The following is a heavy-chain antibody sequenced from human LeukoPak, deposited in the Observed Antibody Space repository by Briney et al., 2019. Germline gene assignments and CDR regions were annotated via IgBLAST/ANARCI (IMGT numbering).Heavy chain of an antibody. CDR1: GFTFSGYG. D-gene: IGHD3-3*01. J-gene: IGHJ4*02. CDR3: AREAFGVVISENYFDY. V-gene: IGHV3-30*03. Sequence: GGSLRLSCAASGFTFSGYGMHWVRQAPGKGLEWVAVISYDGSDKHHADSAKGRFTISRDNSRNTLYLQMNSLRSEDTAVYYCAREAFGVVISENYFDYWGQGTLVTVSS. CDR2: ISYDGSDK.